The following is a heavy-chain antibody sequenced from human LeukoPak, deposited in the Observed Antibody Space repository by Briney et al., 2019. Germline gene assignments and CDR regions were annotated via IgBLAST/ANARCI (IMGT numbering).Heavy chain of an antibody. J-gene: IGHJ4*02. D-gene: IGHD6-19*01. Sequence: GGSLRLSCAASGFTFNNYAMHWVRQAPGKGLEWVAVIWYDGSNKYYADSLKGRFTISRDNSKNTLYLQMNSLRAEDTAVYYCARERIAMAGTGRYYFDYWGQGTLVAVSS. V-gene: IGHV3-33*01. CDR3: ARERIAMAGTGRYYFDY. CDR2: IWYDGSNK. CDR1: GFTFNNYA.